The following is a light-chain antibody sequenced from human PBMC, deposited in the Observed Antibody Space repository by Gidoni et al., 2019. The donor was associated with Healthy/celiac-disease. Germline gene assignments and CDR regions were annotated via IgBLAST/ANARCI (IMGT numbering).Light chain of an antibody. CDR1: NIGSKS. Sequence: SSVLTPPPSVSVAPGQTARITCGGNNIGSKSVHWYQQKPGQAPVLVVYDDSHRPSGIPERFSGSNSGNTATLTISRVEAGDEADYYCQVWDSSSDHVVFGGGTKLTVL. J-gene: IGLJ2*01. CDR3: QVWDSSSDHVV. V-gene: IGLV3-21*02. CDR2: DDS.